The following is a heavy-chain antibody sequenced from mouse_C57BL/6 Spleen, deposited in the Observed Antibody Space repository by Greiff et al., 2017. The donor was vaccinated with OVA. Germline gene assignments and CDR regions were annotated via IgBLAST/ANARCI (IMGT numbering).Heavy chain of an antibody. CDR1: GFTFSSYT. J-gene: IGHJ3*01. Sequence: EVQVVESGGGLVKPGGSLKLSCAASGFTFSSYTMSWVRQTPEKRLEWVATISGAGGNTYYPDSVKGRFTISRDHAKNTLYLQMSSLRSEDTALYYCDRHGDVGFAYWGKGTLVTVSA. V-gene: IGHV5-9*01. CDR3: DRHGDVGFAY. CDR2: ISGAGGNT.